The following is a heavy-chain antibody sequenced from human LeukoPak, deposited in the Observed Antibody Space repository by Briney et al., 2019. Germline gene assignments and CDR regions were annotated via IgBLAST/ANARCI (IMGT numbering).Heavy chain of an antibody. CDR2: ISGDGGST. CDR3: AKEPYSSGWYDN. CDR1: GFTFDDYA. Sequence: GGSLRLSCAASGFTFDDYAMHWVRHAPGKGLEWVSLISGDGGSTYYADSVKGRFTISRDNSKNSLYLQMNSLRTEDTALYYCAKEPYSSGWYDNWGQGTLVTVSS. J-gene: IGHJ4*02. V-gene: IGHV3-43*02. D-gene: IGHD6-19*01.